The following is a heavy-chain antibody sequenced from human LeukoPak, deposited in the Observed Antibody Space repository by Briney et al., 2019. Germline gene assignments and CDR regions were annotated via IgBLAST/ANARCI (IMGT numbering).Heavy chain of an antibody. CDR1: GFTFSSYW. V-gene: IGHV3-74*01. CDR3: ARVTHRRITIFGAAGEAFDI. D-gene: IGHD3-3*01. CDR2: INTDGSST. Sequence: GGSLRLSCAASGFTFSSYWMHWVRQAPGKGLVWVSRINTDGSSTSYADSVKGRFTISRDNAKNTLYLQMNSLRAEDTAVYYCARVTHRRITIFGAAGEAFDIWGQGTMVTVSS. J-gene: IGHJ3*02.